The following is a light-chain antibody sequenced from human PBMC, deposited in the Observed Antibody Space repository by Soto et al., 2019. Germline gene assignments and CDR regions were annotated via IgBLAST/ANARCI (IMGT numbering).Light chain of an antibody. CDR2: GTS. Sequence: ENVLTQSPGTLSLAPGDRATLSCRASQRVSSIHLAWYQQKPGQAPRLLIYGTSVMATSIPDRFRGSGSGTDFTLTIGRLEPEDVAVYYCQQYGGSPQFTFGPGTKVEI. CDR3: QQYGGSPQFT. CDR1: QRVSSIH. J-gene: IGKJ3*01. V-gene: IGKV3-20*01.